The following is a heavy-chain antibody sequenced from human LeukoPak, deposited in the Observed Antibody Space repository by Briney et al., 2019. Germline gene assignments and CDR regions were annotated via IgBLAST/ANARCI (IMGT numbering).Heavy chain of an antibody. D-gene: IGHD4-17*01. J-gene: IGHJ4*02. Sequence: PSETLSLTCTVSGGSISSSSYHWGWIRQPPGKGLEWIGSIYYSGSTYYNPSLKRRATISVDTSKNRFSLKLSSLTAADTAVYYCARQMDGDPDYWGQGTLVTVSS. CDR3: ARQMDGDPDY. CDR2: IYYSGST. CDR1: GGSISSSSYH. V-gene: IGHV4-39*01.